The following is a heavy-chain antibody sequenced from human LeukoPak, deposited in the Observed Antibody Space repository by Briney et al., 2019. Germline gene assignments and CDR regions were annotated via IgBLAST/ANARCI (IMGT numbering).Heavy chain of an antibody. Sequence: SETVSCNCTVSGGSISSSYWSWIRQPPGRGLEWIGYTSHSGSTNYKPSLKRRVSISVDTSKNQFSLKLTSVTAADTAMYYCARGYYDARGDSNPFDIWGQGTRVTVSS. CDR1: GGSISSSY. D-gene: IGHD3-22*01. CDR2: TSHSGST. J-gene: IGHJ3*02. V-gene: IGHV4-59*01. CDR3: ARGYYDARGDSNPFDI.